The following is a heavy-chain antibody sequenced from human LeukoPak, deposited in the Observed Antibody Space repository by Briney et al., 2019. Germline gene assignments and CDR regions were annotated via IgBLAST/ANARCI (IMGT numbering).Heavy chain of an antibody. Sequence: GGSLRLSCAASGFTFSSYGMHWVRQAPGKGLEWVAVISYDGSNKYYADSVKGRFTISRDNSKNTLYLQMNSLRAEDTAVYYCAKDLPDYGDFEPNFDYWGQGTLVTVSS. CDR2: ISYDGSNK. CDR1: GFTFSSYG. V-gene: IGHV3-30*18. CDR3: AKDLPDYGDFEPNFDY. J-gene: IGHJ4*02. D-gene: IGHD4-17*01.